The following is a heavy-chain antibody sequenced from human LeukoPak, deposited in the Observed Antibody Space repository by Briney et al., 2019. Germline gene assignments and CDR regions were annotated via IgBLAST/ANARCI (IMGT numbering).Heavy chain of an antibody. CDR3: ARDPSTWYFDY. Sequence: SETLSLTCTASNDSISSYYWSWIRQPAGKGLEWIGLICTSGSTNYNPSLKSRVTMSVDTSKNQFSLKLSSVTAADTAVYYCARDPSTWYFDYWGQGTLVTVSS. CDR2: ICTSGST. V-gene: IGHV4-4*07. D-gene: IGHD3-3*02. J-gene: IGHJ4*02. CDR1: NDSISSYY.